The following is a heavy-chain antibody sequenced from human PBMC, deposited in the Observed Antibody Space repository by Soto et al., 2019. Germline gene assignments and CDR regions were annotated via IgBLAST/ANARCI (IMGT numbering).Heavy chain of an antibody. J-gene: IGHJ6*02. CDR2: IKQDGSEK. Sequence: EVQLVESGGGLVQPGGSLRLSCAALGLTFGGFWWGGVGRVPGRGLEWVGNIKQDGSEKNYVDFVEGRFTISRDKAENSLYLQMNSLRAEDTAVYYCARIASAGRGWDVWGQGTTVVVSS. V-gene: IGHV3-7*01. CDR3: ARIASAGRGWDV. CDR1: GLTFGGFW. D-gene: IGHD6-13*01.